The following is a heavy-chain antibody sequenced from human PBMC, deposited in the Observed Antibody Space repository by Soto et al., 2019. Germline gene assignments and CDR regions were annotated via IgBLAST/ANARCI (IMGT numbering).Heavy chain of an antibody. D-gene: IGHD3-10*01. J-gene: IGHJ4*02. Sequence: LRLSCAASGFTFSSYWMHWVRQVPGKGLLWVSRIDEYGSTINYADSVKGRFTISRDNARNTLYLEMNSLRAEDTALYYCTRDIGGKGAYWGPGTLVTVSS. CDR3: TRDIGGKGAY. CDR2: IDEYGSTI. V-gene: IGHV3-74*01. CDR1: GFTFSSYW.